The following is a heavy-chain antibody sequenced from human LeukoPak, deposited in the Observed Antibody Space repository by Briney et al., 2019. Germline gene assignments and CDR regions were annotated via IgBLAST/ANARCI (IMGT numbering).Heavy chain of an antibody. CDR1: GYTFTSYY. J-gene: IGHJ4*02. V-gene: IGHV1-46*01. D-gene: IGHD6-19*01. CDR2: INPNDGST. CDR3: ECAPVVGTDY. Sequence: ASVKVSCMASGYTFTSYYMHWVRQAPGQGLEWMGIINPNDGSTSYAQKFQGRVTMTMDTSTSKVYMDLSSQRAADTAVYYCECAPVVGTDYWGQGTLVSVSS.